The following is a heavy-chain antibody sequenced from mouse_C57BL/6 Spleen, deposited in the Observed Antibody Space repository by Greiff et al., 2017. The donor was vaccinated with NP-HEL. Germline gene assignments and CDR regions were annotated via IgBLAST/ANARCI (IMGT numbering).Heavy chain of an antibody. J-gene: IGHJ2*01. CDR2: IYPGDGDT. CDR3: ARLWDHYFDY. V-gene: IGHV1-80*01. CDR1: GYAFSSYW. Sequence: VQLVESGAELVKPGASVKISCKASGYAFSSYWMNWVKQRPGKGLEWIGQIYPGDGDTNYNGKFKGKATLTADKSSSTAYMQLSSLTSEDSAVYFCARLWDHYFDYWGQGTTLTVSS. D-gene: IGHD4-1*01.